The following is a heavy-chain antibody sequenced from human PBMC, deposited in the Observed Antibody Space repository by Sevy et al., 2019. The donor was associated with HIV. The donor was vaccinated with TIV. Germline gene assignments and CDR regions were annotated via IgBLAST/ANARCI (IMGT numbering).Heavy chain of an antibody. D-gene: IGHD3-3*01. Sequence: ASVKVSCKVSVYTLTELSMHWVRQAPGKGLDWMGGFDPEDGETIYAQKFQGRVTMTEDTSTDTDYMELSSLRSEDTAVYYCATNPSITIFGVAPPWGQGTLVTVSS. CDR1: VYTLTELS. J-gene: IGHJ5*02. CDR3: ATNPSITIFGVAPP. CDR2: FDPEDGET. V-gene: IGHV1-24*01.